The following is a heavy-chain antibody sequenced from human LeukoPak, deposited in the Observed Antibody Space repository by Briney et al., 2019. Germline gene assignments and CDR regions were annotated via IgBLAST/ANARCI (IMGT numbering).Heavy chain of an antibody. CDR1: GYTFTGYY. V-gene: IGHV1-2*02. CDR2: INPNSGDT. Sequence: ASVKVSCKASGYTFTGYYMHWVRQAPGQGLEWMGWINPNSGDTNYAQKFQGRVTMTRDTSINTAYMELNSPRSDDTAVYYCARDGAFDIWGQGTMVTVSS. J-gene: IGHJ3*02. CDR3: ARDGAFDI.